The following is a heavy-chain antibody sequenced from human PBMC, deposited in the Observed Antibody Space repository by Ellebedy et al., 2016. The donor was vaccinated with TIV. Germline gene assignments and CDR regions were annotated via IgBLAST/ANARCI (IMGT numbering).Heavy chain of an antibody. Sequence: GGSLRLXXAASGITVSNNYMSWVRQAPGKGLEWVSVIYSGGSTYYADSVTGRFTISRDNSKNTLYLQLNSLRAEDTAVYYCAKSGGYGSGWNLFPRGVYYYFNLWGRGTLVTVSS. CDR1: GITVSNNY. CDR3: AKSGGYGSGWNLFPRGVYYYFNL. J-gene: IGHJ2*01. CDR2: IYSGGST. V-gene: IGHV3-66*01. D-gene: IGHD6-19*01.